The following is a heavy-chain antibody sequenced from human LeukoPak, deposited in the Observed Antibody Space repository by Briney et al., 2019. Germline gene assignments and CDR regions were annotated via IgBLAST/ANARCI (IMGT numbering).Heavy chain of an antibody. CDR3: AKAPPGGIAVAGTHFDY. D-gene: IGHD6-19*01. J-gene: IGHJ4*02. V-gene: IGHV3-9*01. Sequence: GGSLRLSCTASGFTFGDYAMSWVRQAPGKGLEWVSGISWNSGSIGYADSVKGRFTISRDNAKNSLYLQMNSLRAEDTALYYCAKAPPGGIAVAGTHFDYWGQGTLVTVSS. CDR2: ISWNSGSI. CDR1: GFTFGDYA.